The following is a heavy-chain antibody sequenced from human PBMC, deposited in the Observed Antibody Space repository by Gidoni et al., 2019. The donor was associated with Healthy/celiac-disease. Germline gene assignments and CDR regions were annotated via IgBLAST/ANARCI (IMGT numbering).Heavy chain of an antibody. CDR1: GGSISSSSYY. CDR3: ARLSSIWFGETFDY. CDR2: IYYSGST. D-gene: IGHD3-10*01. V-gene: IGHV4-39*01. Sequence: QLQLQESGPGLVKPSETLSLPCTVSGGSISSSSYYWGWLRQPPGKGLEWIGSIYYSGSTYYNPSLKSRVTISVDTSKNQFSLKLSSVTAADTAVYYCARLSSIWFGETFDYWGQGTLVTVSS. J-gene: IGHJ4*02.